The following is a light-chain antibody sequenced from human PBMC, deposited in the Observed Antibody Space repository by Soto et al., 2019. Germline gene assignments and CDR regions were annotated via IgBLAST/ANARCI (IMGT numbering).Light chain of an antibody. CDR3: ISYTDRQSYL. CDR2: EVN. V-gene: IGLV2-14*01. J-gene: IGLJ1*01. Sequence: QSALTQPASVSGSPGQSITISCTGTSSDVGGYDYVSWYQLHPGKAPKLMVFEVNNRPSGVSDRFSGSKSGITASLTISGLQTEDEADYYCISYTDRQSYLFGTGTKVTVL. CDR1: SSDVGGYDY.